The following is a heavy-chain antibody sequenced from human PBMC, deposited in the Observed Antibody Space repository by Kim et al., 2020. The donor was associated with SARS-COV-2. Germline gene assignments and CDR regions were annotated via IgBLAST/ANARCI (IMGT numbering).Heavy chain of an antibody. Sequence: SETLSLTCTVSGGSISSYYWSWIRQPPGKGLEWIGYIYYSGSTNYNPSLKSRVTISVDTSKNQFSLKLSSVTAADTAVYYCARVSHPGGTALRYFDWLPLLYYFDYWGQGTLVTVSS. CDR3: ARVSHPGGTALRYFDWLPLLYYFDY. V-gene: IGHV4-59*13. CDR1: GGSISSYY. J-gene: IGHJ4*02. D-gene: IGHD3-9*01. CDR2: IYYSGST.